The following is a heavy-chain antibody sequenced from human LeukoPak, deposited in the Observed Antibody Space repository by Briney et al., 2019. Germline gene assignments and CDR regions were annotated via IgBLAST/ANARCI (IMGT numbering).Heavy chain of an antibody. D-gene: IGHD3-10*01. V-gene: IGHV3-11*01. Sequence: GGSLRLSCAASGFTFSDYYMSWIRQAPGKGLEWVSYISSSGSTIYYADSVKGRFTISRDNSKNTLYLEMNSLRPEDTAIYYCAKDLISPRSVGSSEKLDYWGQGTLVTVSP. CDR2: ISSSGSTI. J-gene: IGHJ4*02. CDR3: AKDLISPRSVGSSEKLDY. CDR1: GFTFSDYY.